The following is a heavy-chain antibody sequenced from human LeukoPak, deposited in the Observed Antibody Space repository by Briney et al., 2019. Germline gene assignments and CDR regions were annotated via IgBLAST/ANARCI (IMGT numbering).Heavy chain of an antibody. V-gene: IGHV1-2*02. D-gene: IGHD3/OR15-3a*01. CDR1: GYTFTGYY. Sequence: GASVKVSCKASGYTFTGYYMHWVRQAPGQGLEWMGWINPNSGGTNYAQKFQGRVTISRNPSISTAYMELSSLRSEDTAVYYCARGRDWNYFDYWGQGTMVTVSS. CDR2: INPNSGGT. CDR3: ARGRDWNYFDY. J-gene: IGHJ4*02.